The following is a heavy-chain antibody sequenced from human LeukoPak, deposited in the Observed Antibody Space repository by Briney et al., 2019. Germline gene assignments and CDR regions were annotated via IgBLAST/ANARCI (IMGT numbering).Heavy chain of an antibody. Sequence: SLRLSCVASGFSFDDYAMHWVRQAPGKGLEWVSGISWNSDTIDYADSVKGRFTVSRDNAKNTLYLQMNSLRAEDMALYYCAKDKGGSWLYHMDVGGKGTTVTVSS. CDR2: ISWNSDTI. CDR3: AKDKGGSWLYHMDV. J-gene: IGHJ6*04. V-gene: IGHV3-9*03. D-gene: IGHD2-15*01. CDR1: GFSFDDYA.